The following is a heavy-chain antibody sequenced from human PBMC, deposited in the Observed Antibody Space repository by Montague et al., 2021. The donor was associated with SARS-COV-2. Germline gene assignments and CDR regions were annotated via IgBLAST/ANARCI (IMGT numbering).Heavy chain of an antibody. CDR2: INHSGST. D-gene: IGHD2-21*02. CDR1: GGSFSGYY. Sequence: SETLSLTCAVYGGSFSGYYWSWIRQPPGKGPEWIGEINHSGSTNYNPSLKSRVTISVDTSKNQFSLKLSSVTAADTAVYYCARGSWHIVVVTAIRDGYYGMDVWGQGTTVTVSS. V-gene: IGHV4-34*01. J-gene: IGHJ6*02. CDR3: ARGSWHIVVVTAIRDGYYGMDV.